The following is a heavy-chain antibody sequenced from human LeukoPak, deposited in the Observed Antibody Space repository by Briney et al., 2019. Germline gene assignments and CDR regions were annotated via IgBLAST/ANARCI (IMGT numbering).Heavy chain of an antibody. CDR3: TRRTYCSGGNCNEDY. CDR1: GFTFTDYA. J-gene: IGHJ4*02. CDR2: IRAKAYGGTA. Sequence: PGRSLRLSCTASGFTFTDYAMSWFRQAPGKGLEWVGFIRAKAYGGTADYAASIKGRFTIPRDNTNTIAYLQMNSLKTEDPAVYYCTRRTYCSGGNCNEDYWGQGTLVTVSS. V-gene: IGHV3-49*03. D-gene: IGHD2-15*01.